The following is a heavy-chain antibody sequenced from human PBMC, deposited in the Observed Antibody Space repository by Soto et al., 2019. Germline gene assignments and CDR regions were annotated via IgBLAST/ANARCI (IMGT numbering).Heavy chain of an antibody. D-gene: IGHD3-22*01. J-gene: IGHJ3*01. CDR2: ISDSGST. Sequence: QVQLQESGPGLVKPSETLSLTCTVSGGSISDYYWSWIRQHPGKGLEWIGYISDSGSTNYSPSLKSRVTIAVDTSKNQFSLKLSSVTTADTAVYYCARDDYYDVWGQGTMVTVSS. V-gene: IGHV4-59*01. CDR1: GGSISDYY. CDR3: ARDDYYDV.